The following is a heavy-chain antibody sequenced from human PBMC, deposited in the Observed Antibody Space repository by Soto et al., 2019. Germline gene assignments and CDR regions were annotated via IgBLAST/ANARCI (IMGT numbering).Heavy chain of an antibody. CDR1: GYTFTSYA. V-gene: IGHV1-8*01. CDR2: MNANSGNT. D-gene: IGHD1-26*01. Sequence: QVQLVQSGAEVKKPGSSVKVSCKASGYTFTSYAINWVRPATGQGLEWMGWMNANSGNTGYAQKFKGRVTMTRNTSISTAEMELSSLRSEDTAVYYCARAWSYGQAPRFDYWGQGTLVTVSS. J-gene: IGHJ4*02. CDR3: ARAWSYGQAPRFDY.